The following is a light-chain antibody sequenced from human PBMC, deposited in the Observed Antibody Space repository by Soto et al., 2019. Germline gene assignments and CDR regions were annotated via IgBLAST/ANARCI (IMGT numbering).Light chain of an antibody. J-gene: IGKJ4*01. CDR2: GAS. CDR3: LHHNSYPRLT. Sequence: DLQMTQSPSSLSASVGDRVTITCRASQGVRNDLGWYQQKPGKAPKRLTYGASSLQSGVPSRFSGSATGTEFTLTVSSLQPEDFATYYCLHHNSYPRLTFGGGTKVEIK. CDR1: QGVRND. V-gene: IGKV1-17*01.